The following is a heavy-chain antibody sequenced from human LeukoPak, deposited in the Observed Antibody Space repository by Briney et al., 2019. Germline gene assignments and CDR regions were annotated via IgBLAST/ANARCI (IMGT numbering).Heavy chain of an antibody. CDR3: AREYVDTAMVPTSDY. V-gene: IGHV1-2*02. J-gene: IGHJ4*02. CDR1: GYTFTGYY. Sequence: GASVKVSCKASGYTFTGYYMHWVRLAPAQGLGLMGWINLNSGGTNYAQKFQGRVTMTRDTSISTAYMELSRLRSDDTAVYYCAREYVDTAMVPTSDYWGQGTLVTVSS. D-gene: IGHD5-18*01. CDR2: INLNSGGT.